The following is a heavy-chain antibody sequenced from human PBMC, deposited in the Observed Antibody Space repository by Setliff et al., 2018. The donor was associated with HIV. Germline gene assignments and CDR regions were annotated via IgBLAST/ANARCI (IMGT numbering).Heavy chain of an antibody. J-gene: IGHJ6*03. Sequence: SVKVSCKASGGTFSSYAISWVRQAPGQGLEWMGGIIPIFGTANYAQKSQGRVTITTDESTSTAYMELSSLRSEDTAVYYCAKTYSGYDMTRYYYMDVWGKGTTVTVSS. V-gene: IGHV1-69*05. D-gene: IGHD5-12*01. CDR2: IIPIFGTA. CDR3: AKTYSGYDMTRYYYMDV. CDR1: GGTFSSYA.